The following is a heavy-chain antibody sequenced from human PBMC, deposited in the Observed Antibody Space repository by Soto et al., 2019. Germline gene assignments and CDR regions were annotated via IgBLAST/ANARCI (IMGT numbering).Heavy chain of an antibody. CDR3: ARWVVLLPAARIYYYGMDV. CDR2: IYYSGST. CDR1: GGSISSGGYY. Sequence: PSETLSLTCTVSGGSISSGGYYWSWIRQHPGKGLEWIGYIYYSGSTYYNPSLKSRVTISVDTSKNQFSLKLSSVTAADTAVYYCARWVVLLPAARIYYYGMDVWGQGTTVTVSS. D-gene: IGHD2-2*01. V-gene: IGHV4-31*03. J-gene: IGHJ6*02.